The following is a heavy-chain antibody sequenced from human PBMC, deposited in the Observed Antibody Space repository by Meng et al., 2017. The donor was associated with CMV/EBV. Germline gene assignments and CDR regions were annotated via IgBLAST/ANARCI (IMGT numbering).Heavy chain of an antibody. CDR3: AKGLDYYYGMDV. D-gene: IGHD4-11*01. V-gene: IGHV3-30*04. CDR1: GFTFSSYA. Sequence: GGSLRLSCAASGFTFSSYAMHWVRQAPGKGLEWVAVISYDGSNKYYADSVKGRFTISRDNSKNTLYLQMNSLRAEDTAVYYCAKGLDYYYGMDVWGQGTTVTVSS. J-gene: IGHJ6*02. CDR2: ISYDGSNK.